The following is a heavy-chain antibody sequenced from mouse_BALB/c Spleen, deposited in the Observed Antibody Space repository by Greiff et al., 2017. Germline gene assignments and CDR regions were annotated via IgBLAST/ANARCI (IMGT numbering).Heavy chain of an antibody. CDR1: GYAFTNYW. Sequence: QVQLQQSGAELVRPGTSVKISCKASGYAFTNYWLGWVKQRPGHGLEWIGDIYPGSGNTYDNEKFKGKATLTADKSSSTAYMQLSSLTSEDSADYFGARWGGLYDGYCPAWFADWGQGTLVTVSA. V-gene: IGHV1-63*01. J-gene: IGHJ3*01. CDR2: IYPGSGNT. D-gene: IGHD2-3*01. CDR3: ARWGGLYDGYCPAWFAD.